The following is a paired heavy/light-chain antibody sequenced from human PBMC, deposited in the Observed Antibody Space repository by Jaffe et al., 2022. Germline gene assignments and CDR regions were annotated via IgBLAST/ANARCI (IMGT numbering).Light chain of an antibody. J-gene: IGLJ3*02. CDR2: DVS. CDR1: SSDVGGYNY. Sequence: QSALTQPRSVSGSPGQSVTISCTGTSSDVGGYNYVSWYQQHPGKAPKLMIYDVSKRPSGVPDRFSGSKSGNTASLTISGLQAEDEADYYCCSYAGSHTWVFGGGTKVTVL. CDR3: CSYAGSHTWV. V-gene: IGLV2-11*01.
Heavy chain of an antibody. CDR3: TKASGYRFDY. Sequence: EVQLLESGGGLVQPGGSLRLSCAASGFTFSNSAMRWVRQAPGKGLEWVSTISESGGSTYYADSVKGRFTISRDTSKNTLYLQVNSLRAEDTAIYYCTKASGYRFDYWGQGTLVTVSS. V-gene: IGHV3-23*01. J-gene: IGHJ4*02. CDR1: GFTFSNSA. CDR2: ISESGGST. D-gene: IGHD5-12*01.